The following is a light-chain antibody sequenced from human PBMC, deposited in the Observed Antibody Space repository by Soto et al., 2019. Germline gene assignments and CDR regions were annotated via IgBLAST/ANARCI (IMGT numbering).Light chain of an antibody. V-gene: IGKV1-5*03. CDR2: TAS. CDR3: QHYNRYSPYT. Sequence: DIQMTQFPSTLSESIGDRVTITCRASQSISTWLAWYQQKAGKAPKLLIYTASSLETGVPSRFSGSGSGTEFTLTISSLQPDDFATYYCQHYNRYSPYTFGQGTRLEIK. CDR1: QSISTW. J-gene: IGKJ2*01.